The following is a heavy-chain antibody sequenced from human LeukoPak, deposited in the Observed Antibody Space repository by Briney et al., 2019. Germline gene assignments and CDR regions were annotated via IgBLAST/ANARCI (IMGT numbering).Heavy chain of an antibody. V-gene: IGHV3-7*01. CDR1: GLTFSSFW. Sequence: HPGGSLRLSCAASGLTFSSFWMSWVRQAPGKGLEWVASIKQDGSEKYYVDSVKGRFTISRDNAKNSLFLQMNNLRAEDTAVYYCTRSLGDWGQRNLVTVSS. CDR3: TRSLGD. CDR2: IKQDGSEK. J-gene: IGHJ4*02. D-gene: IGHD1-26*01.